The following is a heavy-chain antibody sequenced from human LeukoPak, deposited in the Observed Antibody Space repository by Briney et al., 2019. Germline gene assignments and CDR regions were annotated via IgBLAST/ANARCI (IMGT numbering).Heavy chain of an antibody. CDR3: ARDTGIAAAGGSYYYYGMDV. Sequence: GASVKVSCKASGGTFSSYAISWVRQAPGQGLEWMGGIIPIFGTANYAQKFQGRVTITADESTSTAYMELSSLRSEDTAVYYYARDTGIAAAGGSYYYYGMDVWGKGTTVTVSS. CDR1: GGTFSSYA. CDR2: IIPIFGTA. D-gene: IGHD6-13*01. J-gene: IGHJ6*04. V-gene: IGHV1-69*13.